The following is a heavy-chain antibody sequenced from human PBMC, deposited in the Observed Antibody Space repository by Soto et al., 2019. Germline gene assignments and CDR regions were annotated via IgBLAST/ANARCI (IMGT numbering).Heavy chain of an antibody. CDR2: IIPIFGTA. CDR1: GGTFSSYA. Sequence: QVQLVQSGAEVKKPGSSVKVSCKASGGTFSSYAISWVRQAPGQGLEWMGGIIPIFGTANYAQKFHGRVSITADEATSTAYMELCSLRSEDTAVYYCARDHVGDLEGGRWFDPWGQGTLVTVSS. D-gene: IGHD3-16*01. V-gene: IGHV1-69*01. CDR3: ARDHVGDLEGGRWFDP. J-gene: IGHJ5*02.